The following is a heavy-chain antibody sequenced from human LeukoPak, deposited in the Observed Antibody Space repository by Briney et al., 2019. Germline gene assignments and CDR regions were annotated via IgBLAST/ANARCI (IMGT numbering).Heavy chain of an antibody. Sequence: ASVKVSCKASGYTFTRYGISWVRQAPGQGLQWLGWISASNGNTNYAQKFRDRVTMSTDTSTGTAYLDVRSLTSDDTAVYYCARDHSNWNYAPDFWGQGTLVIVSS. CDR2: ISASNGNT. CDR1: GYTFTRYG. CDR3: ARDHSNWNYAPDF. D-gene: IGHD1-7*01. V-gene: IGHV1-18*01. J-gene: IGHJ4*02.